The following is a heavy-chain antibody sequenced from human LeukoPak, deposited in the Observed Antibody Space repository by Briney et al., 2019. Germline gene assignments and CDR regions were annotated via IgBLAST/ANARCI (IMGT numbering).Heavy chain of an antibody. CDR2: ISTRSSYL. Sequence: PGGSLRLSCAASGFTFSSYSMNWVRQAPGKGLQWVSSISTRSSYLYYADSVKGRFTISRDDAKNSLYLQLNSLRAEDTAVYYCATSASTDGYWGQGTLVTVSS. D-gene: IGHD1-1*01. V-gene: IGHV3-21*01. CDR3: ATSASTDGY. CDR1: GFTFSSYS. J-gene: IGHJ4*02.